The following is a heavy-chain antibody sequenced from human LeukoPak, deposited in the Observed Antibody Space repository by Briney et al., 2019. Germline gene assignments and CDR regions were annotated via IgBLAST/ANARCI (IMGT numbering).Heavy chain of an antibody. Sequence: ASVKVSCKASGYTFTSYYMHWVRQAPGQGLEWMGWINPNSGGANYAQKFQGRVSMTRDTSISTAYMELSRLTSDDTAVYYCARILDTYYYDSGAFDPWGQGTLVTVSS. V-gene: IGHV1-2*02. CDR3: ARILDTYYYDSGAFDP. J-gene: IGHJ5*02. CDR2: INPNSGGA. CDR1: GYTFTSYY. D-gene: IGHD3-10*01.